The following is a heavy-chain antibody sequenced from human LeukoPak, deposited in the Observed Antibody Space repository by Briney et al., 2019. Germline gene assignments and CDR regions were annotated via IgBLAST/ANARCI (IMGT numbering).Heavy chain of an antibody. D-gene: IGHD2-2*01. Sequence: SQTLSPTCTVSGGSISSYYWSWIRQPPGKGLEWIGYIFYTEGPNYNPSLKSRATISVDTAKNQFSLKLSAVTAADTAVYYCARLGYCSSTSCVGDAFDIWGQGTTVTVSS. CDR1: GGSISSYY. V-gene: IGHV4-59*01. CDR2: IFYTEGP. CDR3: ARLGYCSSTSCVGDAFDI. J-gene: IGHJ3*02.